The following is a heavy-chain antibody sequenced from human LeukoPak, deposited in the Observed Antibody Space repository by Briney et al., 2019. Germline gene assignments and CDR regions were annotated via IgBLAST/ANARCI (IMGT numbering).Heavy chain of an antibody. D-gene: IGHD2-2*01. CDR2: ISEYNGNT. Sequence: ASVKVSCKASGYTFTSYGISWVRQAPGQGLEWMGWISEYNGNTNYAQKLQGRVTMTTDTSTSTAYMELRSLRSDDTAVYYCARDKIVVVPAAMRWFDPWGQGTLVTVSS. J-gene: IGHJ5*02. CDR3: ARDKIVVVPAAMRWFDP. V-gene: IGHV1-18*01. CDR1: GYTFTSYG.